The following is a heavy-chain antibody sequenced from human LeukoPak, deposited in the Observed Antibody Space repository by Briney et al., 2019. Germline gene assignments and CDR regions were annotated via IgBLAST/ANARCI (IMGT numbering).Heavy chain of an antibody. CDR3: ARSLTILVRGVIRHVEYYFDY. CDR2: IYYSGST. J-gene: IGHJ4*02. Sequence: SETLSLTCAVSGGSISSGGYSWSWIRQPPGKGLEWIGYIYYSGSTYYNPSLKSRVTISVDTSKNQFSLKLSSVTAADTAVYYCARSLTILVRGVIRHVEYYFDYWGQGTLVTVSS. D-gene: IGHD3-10*01. V-gene: IGHV4-30-4*07. CDR1: GGSISSGGYS.